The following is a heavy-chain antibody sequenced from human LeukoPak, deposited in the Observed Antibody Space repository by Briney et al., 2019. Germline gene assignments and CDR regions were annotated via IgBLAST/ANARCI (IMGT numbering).Heavy chain of an antibody. CDR1: GFIFTGYL. Sequence: GGSWRFSFEASGFIFTGYLMSGFRKAPGKGLEGGASIKHDGSEKYYVDSVRGRFTISRDNTKNLLYLQMSSLRAEDTAVYYCATDRGWRTSGYYLYYFEYWGQGTLVTFSS. CDR3: ATDRGWRTSGYYLYYFEY. D-gene: IGHD3-3*01. J-gene: IGHJ4*02. V-gene: IGHV3-7*01. CDR2: IKHDGSEK.